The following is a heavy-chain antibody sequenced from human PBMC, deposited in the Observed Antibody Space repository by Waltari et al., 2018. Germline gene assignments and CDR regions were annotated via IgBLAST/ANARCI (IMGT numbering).Heavy chain of an antibody. CDR3: ARTLRSSSPYFDC. CDR2: IYYSGST. D-gene: IGHD6-6*01. CDR1: GGSISSHY. J-gene: IGHJ4*02. V-gene: IGHV4-59*11. Sequence: QVQLQESGPGLVKPSETLSLTCTVSGGSISSHYWRWIRQPPGKGLEWIGYIYYSGSTNYNPSLKSRVTISVDTSKNQFSLKLSSVTAADTAVYYCARTLRSSSPYFDCWGQGTLVTVSS.